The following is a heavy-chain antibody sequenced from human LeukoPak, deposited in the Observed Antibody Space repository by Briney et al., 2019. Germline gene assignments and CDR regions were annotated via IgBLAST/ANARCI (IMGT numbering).Heavy chain of an antibody. V-gene: IGHV4-34*01. CDR3: ARGGRLLWFGELWDY. D-gene: IGHD3-10*01. J-gene: IGHJ4*02. Sequence: SETPSLTCAVYGGSFSGYYWSWIRQPPGKGLEWIGEINHSGSTNYNPSLKSRVTISVDTSKNQFSLKLSSVTAADTAVYYCARGGRLLWFGELWDYWGQGTLVTVSS. CDR1: GGSFSGYY. CDR2: INHSGST.